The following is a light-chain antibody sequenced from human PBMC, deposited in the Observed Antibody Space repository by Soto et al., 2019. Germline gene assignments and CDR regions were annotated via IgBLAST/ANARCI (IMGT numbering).Light chain of an antibody. CDR2: EGN. CDR3: CSYAGSSTYV. CDR1: SSDVGSYNL. V-gene: IGLV2-23*01. J-gene: IGLJ1*01. Sequence: QSALTQPASVSGSPGQSITISCTGTSSDVGSYNLVSWYQQHPGKAPKLMIYEGNKWPSGVSDRFSGSKSGNTASLAISGLQAEDEADYYCCSYAGSSTYVFGTGTKLTVL.